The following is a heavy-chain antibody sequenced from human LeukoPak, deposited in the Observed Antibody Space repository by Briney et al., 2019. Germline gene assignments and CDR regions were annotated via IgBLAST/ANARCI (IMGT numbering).Heavy chain of an antibody. V-gene: IGHV3-74*01. CDR1: GFTFSSYW. J-gene: IGHJ4*02. CDR2: IHSDGSST. D-gene: IGHD3-22*01. CDR3: ARSGWPYYFDH. Sequence: PGGSLRLSCAASGFTFSSYWMHWVRQAPGKGLVWVSRIHSDGSSTSYADSVRGRFTISRDDAKSTLYLQMNSLRAEDTAVYYCARSGWPYYFDHWGQGTLVTVSS.